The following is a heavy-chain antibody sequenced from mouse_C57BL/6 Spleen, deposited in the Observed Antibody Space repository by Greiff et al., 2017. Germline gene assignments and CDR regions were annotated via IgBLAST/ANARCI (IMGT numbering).Heavy chain of an antibody. J-gene: IGHJ1*03. CDR2: ISNGGGST. Sequence: EVKLVESGGGLVQPGGSLKLSCAASGFTFSDYYMYWVRQTPEKRLEWVAYISNGGGSTYYPDPVKGRFTISRDNAKNTLYLQMSRLKSEDTAMYYCARHERDYYGYFDVWGTGTTVTVSS. D-gene: IGHD2-4*01. CDR3: ARHERDYYGYFDV. V-gene: IGHV5-12*01. CDR1: GFTFSDYY.